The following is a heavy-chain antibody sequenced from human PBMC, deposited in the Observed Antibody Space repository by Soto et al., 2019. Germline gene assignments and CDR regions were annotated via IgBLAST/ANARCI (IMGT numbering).Heavy chain of an antibody. CDR3: ARDMGFALSDY. D-gene: IGHD3-10*01. Sequence: ASVKVSCKASGYTFTSYAIYWVRQAPGQRLEWMGWINAGNGNTKYSQKFQGRVTITRDTSASTAYMELSSLRSEDTAVYYCARDMGFALSDYWGQGTLVTVSS. V-gene: IGHV1-3*01. CDR2: INAGNGNT. J-gene: IGHJ4*02. CDR1: GYTFTSYA.